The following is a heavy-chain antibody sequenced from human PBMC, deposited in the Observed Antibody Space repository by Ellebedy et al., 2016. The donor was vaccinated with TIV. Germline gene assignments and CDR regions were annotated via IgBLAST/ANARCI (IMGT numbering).Heavy chain of an antibody. CDR1: GGSISSGDYY. CDR2: IYNSGRT. Sequence: MPSETLYLTCTVSGGSISSGDYYWSWIRQHPGKGLEWIGYIYNSGRTYYNPSLKSRVTISIDTSKSQFSLRLGSVTAADTAVYYCARALTMVRGGGFDPWGQGTLVTVSP. CDR3: ARALTMVRGGGFDP. J-gene: IGHJ5*02. D-gene: IGHD3-10*01. V-gene: IGHV4-31*03.